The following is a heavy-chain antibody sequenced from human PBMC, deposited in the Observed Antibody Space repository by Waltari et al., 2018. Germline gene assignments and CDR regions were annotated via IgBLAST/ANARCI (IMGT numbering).Heavy chain of an antibody. J-gene: IGHJ5*02. V-gene: IGHV3-74*01. Sequence: QAPGRGVVGVSLLNVDGGSTSYADSVKGRFTIARDKANNTLYLQMNSLRAEDTAVYYCTRTRYCSTTSCQVDWFDPWGQGTLVTVSS. CDR2: LNVDGGST. CDR3: TRTRYCSTTSCQVDWFDP. D-gene: IGHD2-2*01.